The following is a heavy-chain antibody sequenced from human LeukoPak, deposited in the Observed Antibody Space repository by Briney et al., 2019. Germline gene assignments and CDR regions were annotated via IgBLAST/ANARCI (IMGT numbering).Heavy chain of an antibody. CDR3: ARGRSGELDWFDP. CDR1: GGSISSYY. J-gene: IGHJ5*02. V-gene: IGHV4-59*01. D-gene: IGHD3-10*01. CDR2: IYYSGST. Sequence: SETLSLTCTVSGGSISSYYWSWIRQPPGKGLEWIGYIYYSGSTNYNPSLKSRVTISVDTSKNQFSLKLSSVTGADTAVYYCARGRSGELDWFDPWGQGTLVTVSS.